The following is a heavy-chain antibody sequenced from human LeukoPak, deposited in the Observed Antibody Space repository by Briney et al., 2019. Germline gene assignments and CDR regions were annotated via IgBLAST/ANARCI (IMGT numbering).Heavy chain of an antibody. Sequence: PSETLSLTCTVSGDPISRYYWSWIRQPPGKGLEWIGCINDSGSTNYNPSLKSRVTISADTSKNQFSLNLSSVTAADTAVYYCARVWMGSRGAFDIWSQGTMVTVSS. D-gene: IGHD3-10*01. V-gene: IGHV4-59*08. CDR3: ARVWMGSRGAFDI. CDR1: GDPISRYY. J-gene: IGHJ3*02. CDR2: INDSGST.